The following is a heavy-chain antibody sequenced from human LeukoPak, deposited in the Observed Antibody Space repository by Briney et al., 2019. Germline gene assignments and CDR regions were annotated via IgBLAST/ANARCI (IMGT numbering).Heavy chain of an antibody. CDR2: IIPNSGGT. J-gene: IGHJ6*02. D-gene: IGHD3-10*01. Sequence: ASVKVSCKGSGYTFTDQYIHWVRQAPGQGLEWMGWIIPNSGGTSYAQKFQGRVTMTRDTSISTAYMELSRLTSDDTALYFCARDHLGSTVRGPMDVWGQGTTVTVSS. CDR1: GYTFTDQY. V-gene: IGHV1-2*02. CDR3: ARDHLGSTVRGPMDV.